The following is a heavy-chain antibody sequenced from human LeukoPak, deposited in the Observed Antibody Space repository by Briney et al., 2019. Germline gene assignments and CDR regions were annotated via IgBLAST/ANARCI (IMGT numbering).Heavy chain of an antibody. CDR3: ARGSTVSGWWFFDL. D-gene: IGHD6-19*01. CDR2: ISYDNSHK. Sequence: PGGSLRLSCAASGFTFSSYTMHWVRQAPGKGLEWAAVISYDNSHKYYADSVKGRFTISRDNSKNTLYLQMDSLRAEDTALYYCARGSTVSGWWFFDLWGRGTLVTVSS. J-gene: IGHJ2*01. CDR1: GFTFSSYT. V-gene: IGHV3-30*01.